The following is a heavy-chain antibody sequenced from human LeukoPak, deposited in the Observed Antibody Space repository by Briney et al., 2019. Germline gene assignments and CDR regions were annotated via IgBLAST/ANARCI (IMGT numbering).Heavy chain of an antibody. Sequence: QPGGSLRLSCAASGFTFSGYAMSWVRQAPGKGLEWVSAISGSGGSTYYADSVKGRFTISRDNSKNTLYLQMNSLRAEDTAVYYCAKDLRRGSGSSDWFDPWGQGTLVTVSS. CDR1: GFTFSGYA. J-gene: IGHJ5*02. D-gene: IGHD1-26*01. V-gene: IGHV3-23*01. CDR2: ISGSGGST. CDR3: AKDLRRGSGSSDWFDP.